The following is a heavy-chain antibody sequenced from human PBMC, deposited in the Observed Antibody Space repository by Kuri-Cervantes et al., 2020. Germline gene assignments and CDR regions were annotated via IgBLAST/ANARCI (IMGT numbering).Heavy chain of an antibody. J-gene: IGHJ4*01. CDR3: AKEGTTVTPYFDY. Sequence: LSLTCAASGFTFSSYGMHWVRQAPGKGLEWVAVIWYDGSNKYYADSVKGRFTISRDNSKNTVYLQMNSLRAEDTAVYYCAKEGTTVTPYFDYWGQGTLVTVSS. CDR2: IWYDGSNK. D-gene: IGHD4-17*01. CDR1: GFTFSSYG. V-gene: IGHV3-30*18.